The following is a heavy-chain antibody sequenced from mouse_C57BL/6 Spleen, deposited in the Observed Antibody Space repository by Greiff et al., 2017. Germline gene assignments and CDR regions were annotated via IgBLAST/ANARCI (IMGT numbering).Heavy chain of an antibody. CDR1: GYTFTSYT. CDR2: INPSSGYT. D-gene: IGHD2-4*01. CDR3: ARDDYDAWFAY. J-gene: IGHJ3*01. Sequence: VQLQQSGAELARPGASVKMSCKASGYTFTSYTMHWVKQRPGQGLEWIGYINPSSGYTKYNQKFKDKATLTADKSSSTAYMQLSSLTPEDSAVYYCARDDYDAWFAYWGQGTLVTVSA. V-gene: IGHV1-4*01.